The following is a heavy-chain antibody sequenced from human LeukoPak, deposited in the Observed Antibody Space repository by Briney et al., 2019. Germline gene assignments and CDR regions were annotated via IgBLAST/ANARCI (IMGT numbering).Heavy chain of an antibody. J-gene: IGHJ5*02. Sequence: GGSLRLSCTASGFMFSNHWMSWVRQAPGKGLEWVANIRPDGNDKYYVESVRGRFTISRDNAQNSLYLQLSSLRGDDSGVYYCGRWGITAALDRWGQGTLVTVSS. V-gene: IGHV3-7*01. CDR3: GRWGITAALDR. D-gene: IGHD1-20*01. CDR2: IRPDGNDK. CDR1: GFMFSNHW.